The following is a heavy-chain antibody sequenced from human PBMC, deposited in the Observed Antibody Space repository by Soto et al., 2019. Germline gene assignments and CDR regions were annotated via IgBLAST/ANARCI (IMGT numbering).Heavy chain of an antibody. CDR2: TWPGGSDT. J-gene: IGHJ3*02. Sequence: HGESLKISCKGSGYTFSSYWIAWVRQLPGKGLQWMGITWPGGSDTRYSPSFQGQVTISADESVSTAYLQWSSLTASDTAIYYCARRPMGYDFWNAHLDMWGQGTMVTVSS. CDR3: ARRPMGYDFWNAHLDM. CDR1: GYTFSSYW. D-gene: IGHD3-3*01. V-gene: IGHV5-51*01.